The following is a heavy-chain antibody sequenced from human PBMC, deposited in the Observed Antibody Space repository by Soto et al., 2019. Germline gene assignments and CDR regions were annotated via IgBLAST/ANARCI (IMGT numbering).Heavy chain of an antibody. D-gene: IGHD1-7*01. CDR3: ARDLRTGTPDYYYYSMDV. Sequence: SETLSLTCTVSGDSISSYYWSWIRQPPGKGLEWIGYIYYSGSTNYNPSLKSRVTISVDTSKNQFSLKLSSVPAADTAVYYCARDLRTGTPDYYYYSMDVWGKGTTVTVSS. CDR1: GDSISSYY. CDR2: IYYSGST. V-gene: IGHV4-59*01. J-gene: IGHJ6*03.